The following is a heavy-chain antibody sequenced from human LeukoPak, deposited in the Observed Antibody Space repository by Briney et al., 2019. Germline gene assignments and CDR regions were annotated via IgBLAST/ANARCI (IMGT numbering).Heavy chain of an antibody. V-gene: IGHV3-33*01. J-gene: IGHJ5*02. Sequence: PGGSLRLSCAASGFTFSSYGMHWVRQAPGKGLEWVAVIWYDGSNKYYADSVKGRFTISRDNSKNTLYLQMNSLRAEDTAVYYCARDMYYDFWSGYYMDWFDPWGQGTLVTVSS. CDR1: GFTFSSYG. D-gene: IGHD3-3*01. CDR3: ARDMYYDFWSGYYMDWFDP. CDR2: IWYDGSNK.